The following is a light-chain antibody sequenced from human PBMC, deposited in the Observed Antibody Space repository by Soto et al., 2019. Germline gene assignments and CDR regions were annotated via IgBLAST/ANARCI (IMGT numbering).Light chain of an antibody. Sequence: DIVMTQSPDSLAVSLGERATINCKSSQSVLYSSNNKDYLAWYQQKPGQPPKLILQWASTRESGVPDRFSGSWSGTDFTLTISSLQAADVAVYYCQQYYRPPYTFGQGTKLEIK. CDR2: WAS. J-gene: IGKJ2*01. CDR3: QQYYRPPYT. CDR1: QSVLYSSNNKDY. V-gene: IGKV4-1*01.